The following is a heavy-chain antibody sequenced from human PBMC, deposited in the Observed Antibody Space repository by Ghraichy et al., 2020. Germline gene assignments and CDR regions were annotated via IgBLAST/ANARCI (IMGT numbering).Heavy chain of an antibody. CDR1: GGSISSSSYY. J-gene: IGHJ1*01. Sequence: SETLSLTCTVSGGSISSSSYYWGWIRQPPGKGLEWIGSIYYSGSTYYNPSLKSRVTISVDTSKNQFSLKLSSVTAADTAVYYCASQGRDIVVVVAATFPECFQHWGQGTLVTVSS. D-gene: IGHD2-15*01. CDR2: IYYSGST. CDR3: ASQGRDIVVVVAATFPECFQH. V-gene: IGHV4-39*01.